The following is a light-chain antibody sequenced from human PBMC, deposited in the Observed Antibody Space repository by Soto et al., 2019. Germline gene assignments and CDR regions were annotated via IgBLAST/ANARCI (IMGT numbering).Light chain of an antibody. CDR2: GVS. J-gene: IGLJ1*01. CDR3: ISYTGSSTSYV. V-gene: IGLV2-14*01. CDR1: RSEIGSHNY. Sequence: QSVLTQPGSVSGSPGKPITISCSGTRSEIGSHNYVAWYQQFPGKAPKILIYGVSNRPSGVSSRFSGSKSGNTASLTISGLQAEDEAGYYCISYTGSSTSYVFGSGTKSPS.